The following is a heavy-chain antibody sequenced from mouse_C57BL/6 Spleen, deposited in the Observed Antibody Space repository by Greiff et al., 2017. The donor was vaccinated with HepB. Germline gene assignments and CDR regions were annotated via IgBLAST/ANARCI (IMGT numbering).Heavy chain of an antibody. CDR1: GYTFTSYW. D-gene: IGHD2-2*01. J-gene: IGHJ3*01. CDR2: INPSSGYT. Sequence: QVHVKQSGAELAKPGASVKLSCKASGYTFTSYWMHWVKQRPGQGLEWIGYINPSSGYTKYNQKFKDKATLTADKSSSTAYMQLSSLTYEDSAVYYCARERGYDGRVFAYWGQGTLVTVSA. CDR3: ARERGYDGRVFAY. V-gene: IGHV1-7*01.